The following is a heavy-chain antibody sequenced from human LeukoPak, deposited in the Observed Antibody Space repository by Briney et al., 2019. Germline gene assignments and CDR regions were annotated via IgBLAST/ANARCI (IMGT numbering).Heavy chain of an antibody. D-gene: IGHD3-3*01. V-gene: IGHV3-23*01. CDR2: ISGSGGST. CDR3: AKTYYDFWSGYYIIPGPFDY. CDR1: GFTFSNYA. Sequence: PGGSLRLSCAVSGFTFSNYAMSWVRQAPGKGLEWVSTISGSGGSTFYADSVKGRFTISRDNSKNTLYLRMNSLRAEDTAVYYCAKTYYDFWSGYYIIPGPFDYWGQGTLVTVSS. J-gene: IGHJ4*02.